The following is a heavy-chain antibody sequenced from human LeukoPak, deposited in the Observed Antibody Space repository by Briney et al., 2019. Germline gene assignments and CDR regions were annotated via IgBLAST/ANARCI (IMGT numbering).Heavy chain of an antibody. V-gene: IGHV3-23*01. D-gene: IGHD3-10*01. CDR3: AKEERGAYNFDY. CDR1: GFTFSSYA. Sequence: GGSLRLSCAASGFTFSSYAMTWVRQAPGKGLEWVSSINDGGRTYYADSVKGRLIISRDNSKNTLYLQMNSLRAEDTAVYYCAKEERGAYNFDYWGQGTLVTVSS. J-gene: IGHJ4*02. CDR2: INDGGRT.